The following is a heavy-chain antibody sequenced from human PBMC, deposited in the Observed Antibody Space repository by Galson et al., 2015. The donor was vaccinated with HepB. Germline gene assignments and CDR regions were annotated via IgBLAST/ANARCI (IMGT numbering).Heavy chain of an antibody. D-gene: IGHD3-16*01. Sequence: SETLSLTCTVSGGSISSSSYYWGWIRQPPGKGLEWIRSIYYSGSTYYNPSLKSRVTISVDTSKNQFSLKLSSVTATDTAVYYCARRAGGFDYWGQGTLVTVSS. CDR3: ARRAGGFDY. V-gene: IGHV4-39*07. CDR1: GGSISSSSYY. CDR2: IYYSGST. J-gene: IGHJ4*02.